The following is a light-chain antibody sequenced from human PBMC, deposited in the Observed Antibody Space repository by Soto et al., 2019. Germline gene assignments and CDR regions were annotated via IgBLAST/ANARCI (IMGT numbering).Light chain of an antibody. J-gene: IGKJ5*01. V-gene: IGKV1-5*03. Sequence: DVQMTQSPAARAASVGGGGTIACRASQSISSYLNWYQQKPGKAPKLLIYKASSLESGVPSRFSGSGSGTEFTLTISSLQPDDFATYYCQQYNSYSITFGQGTQLEIK. CDR3: QQYNSYSIT. CDR2: KAS. CDR1: QSISSY.